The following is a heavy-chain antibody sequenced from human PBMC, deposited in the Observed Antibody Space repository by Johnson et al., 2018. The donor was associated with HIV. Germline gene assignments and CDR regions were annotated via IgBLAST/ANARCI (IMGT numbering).Heavy chain of an antibody. CDR3: ARDIVLRHAFDI. D-gene: IGHD2-15*01. CDR1: GFTFSSYA. V-gene: IGHV3-30-3*01. Sequence: QVQLVESGGGVVQPGRSLRLSCAASGFTFSSYAMHWVRQAPGKGLEWVAVISYDGSNKYYADSVKGRFTISRDNSKNTLFLQMNSLRAEDTAVYYCARDIVLRHAFDIWGQGTMVSVSS. CDR2: ISYDGSNK. J-gene: IGHJ3*02.